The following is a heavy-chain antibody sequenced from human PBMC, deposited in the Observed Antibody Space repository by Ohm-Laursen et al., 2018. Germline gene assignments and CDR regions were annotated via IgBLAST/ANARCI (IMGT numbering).Heavy chain of an antibody. CDR1: GGSISSSSYY. CDR3: ATIGRFDWYFDL. J-gene: IGHJ2*01. Sequence: PSDTLSLTCTVSGGSISSSSYYWAWIRQPPGKGLEWIAYIYFSGSTYYNPSLRSRVTISVDTSENQFSLKLSSVTAADTAVYYCATIGRFDWYFDLWGRGTLATVSS. V-gene: IGHV4-39*01. D-gene: IGHD3-10*01. CDR2: IYFSGST.